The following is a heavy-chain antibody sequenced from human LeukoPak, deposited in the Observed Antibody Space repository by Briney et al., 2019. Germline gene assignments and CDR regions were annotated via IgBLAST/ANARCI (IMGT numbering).Heavy chain of an antibody. V-gene: IGHV3-7*01. D-gene: IGHD3-22*01. CDR2: IKQDGSEK. J-gene: IGHJ3*02. CDR1: GFTFSSYW. CDR3: ARGGSGYYYVSNAFDI. Sequence: GGSLRLSCAASGFTFSSYWMSWVRQAPGKGLEWVANIKQDGSEKYYVDSVKGRFTISRDNAKNSLYLQMNSLRAEDTAVYYCARGGSGYYYVSNAFDIWGQGTMVTVSS.